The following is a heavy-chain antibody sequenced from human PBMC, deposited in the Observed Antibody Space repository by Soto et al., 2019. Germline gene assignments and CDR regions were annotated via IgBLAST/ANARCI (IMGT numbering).Heavy chain of an antibody. CDR3: ARGYGSGGNCYNGLAV. D-gene: IGHD2-15*01. J-gene: IGHJ6*02. CDR1: GYTFSITY. Sequence: QVQLVQSGAEVRKPGASVRVSCKAAGYTFSITYLHWLRQAPGQGLEWLGLVYPSGGGTNYKESFKGRINITRDTSTSTVYMDLSRLTSEDTAIYYCARGYGSGGNCYNGLAVWGQGTTVTVSS. V-gene: IGHV1-46*01. CDR2: VYPSGGGT.